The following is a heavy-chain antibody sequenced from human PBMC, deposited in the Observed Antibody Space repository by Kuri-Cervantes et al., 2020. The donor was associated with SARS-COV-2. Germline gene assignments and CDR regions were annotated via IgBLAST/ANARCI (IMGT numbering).Heavy chain of an antibody. CDR1: GFTFNTYS. Sequence: GGSLRLSCAASGFTFNTYSMHWVRQAPGSGLEWVALISYDGSNKYYADSVKGRFTISRDNSKNTLYLQMNSLRAEDTAVYYCAKDQGGSYGISYFDYWGQGTLVTVSS. D-gene: IGHD5-18*01. J-gene: IGHJ4*02. CDR3: AKDQGGSYGISYFDY. CDR2: ISYDGSNK. V-gene: IGHV3-30*18.